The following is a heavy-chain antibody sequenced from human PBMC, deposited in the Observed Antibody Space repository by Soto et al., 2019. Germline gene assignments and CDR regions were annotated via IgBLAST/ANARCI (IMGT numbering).Heavy chain of an antibody. CDR2: ISGSGGST. J-gene: IGHJ4*02. CDR1: GFTFSSYA. D-gene: IGHD6-13*01. V-gene: IGHV3-23*01. CDR3: AKDLKGVGIAADPFDY. Sequence: GGSLRLSCAASGFTFSSYAMSWVRQAPGKGLGWVSAISGSGGSTYYADSVKGRFTISRDNSKNTLYLQMNSLRAEDTAVYYCAKDLKGVGIAADPFDYWGQGTLVTVSS.